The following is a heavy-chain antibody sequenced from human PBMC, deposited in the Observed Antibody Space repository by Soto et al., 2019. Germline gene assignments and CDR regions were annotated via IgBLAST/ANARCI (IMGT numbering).Heavy chain of an antibody. CDR3: ARGSQYYFDSSGYYTPYYGMDV. D-gene: IGHD3-3*01. V-gene: IGHV4-30-4*01. J-gene: IGHJ6*01. CDR2: VDYRGGK. CDR1: GGSIGSGDYS. Sequence: QVHLQESGPGVVRPSQTLSLTCTVSGGSIGSGDYSWSWIRQPPGRGLEWVGYVDYRGGKYYYPSLKSRPSISIDTSEKQFSLKLRSVTVADTAVYFCARGSQYYFDSSGYYTPYYGMDVWGQGSTVSVSS.